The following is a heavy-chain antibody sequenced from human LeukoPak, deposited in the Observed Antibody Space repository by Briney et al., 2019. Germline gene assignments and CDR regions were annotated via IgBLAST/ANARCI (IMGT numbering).Heavy chain of an antibody. D-gene: IGHD1-26*01. Sequence: ASVKVSCKASGGTFSSYAISWVRQAPGQGLEWMGGIIPIFGTANYAQKFQGRVTITADESTSTVYMDLSSLRSDDTAVYYCARGGANLGATVHYFYYYYIDVWGKGTTVTVSS. CDR3: ARGGANLGATVHYFYYYYIDV. CDR1: GGTFSSYA. CDR2: IIPIFGTA. V-gene: IGHV1-69*13. J-gene: IGHJ6*03.